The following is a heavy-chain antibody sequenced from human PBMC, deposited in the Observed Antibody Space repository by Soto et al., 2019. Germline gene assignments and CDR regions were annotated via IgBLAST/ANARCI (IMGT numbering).Heavy chain of an antibody. CDR3: ARGEPTTVTTWFDP. CDR1: GGTLSNFA. CDR2: IIPVFGKA. J-gene: IGHJ5*02. Sequence: QLQLLQSGAEVKKPGSSVKVSCKASGGTLSNFAINWVRQAPGQGLEWMGGIIPVFGKAKYAQKFQGRVHFTADESTSTAYMEVVSLTSEDTAVYYCARGEPTTVTTWFDPCGQGTMVTVSS. D-gene: IGHD4-17*01. V-gene: IGHV1-69*01.